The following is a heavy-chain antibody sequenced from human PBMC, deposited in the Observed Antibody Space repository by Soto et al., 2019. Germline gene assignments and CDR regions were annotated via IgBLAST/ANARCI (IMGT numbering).Heavy chain of an antibody. CDR3: ARHTDGSGSYSWFDT. D-gene: IGHD3-10*01. CDR1: GFTFSSYA. CDR2: ISYDGSNK. J-gene: IGHJ5*02. Sequence: GGSLRLSCAASGFTFSSYAMHWVRQAPGKGLEWVAVISYDGSNKYYADSVKGRFTISRDNSKNTLYLQMNSLRAEDTAVYYSARHTDGSGSYSWFDTWGQGTLVTVSS. V-gene: IGHV3-30-3*01.